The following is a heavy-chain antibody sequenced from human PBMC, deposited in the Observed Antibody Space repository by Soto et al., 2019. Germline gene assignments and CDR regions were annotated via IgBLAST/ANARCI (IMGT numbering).Heavy chain of an antibody. V-gene: IGHV4-59*01. CDR3: ARDGYDGSGSPYPAY. D-gene: IGHD3-10*01. CDR1: GGSMSDFF. J-gene: IGHJ4*02. Sequence: NPSETLSLTCSVSGGSMSDFFWSWIRQSPERGLEWIGYVYYLGSTDYNPSLKSRVTISVDTSKRQFSLRLSSVTAADAAIYYCARDGYDGSGSPYPAYWGPGTQVTV. CDR2: VYYLGST.